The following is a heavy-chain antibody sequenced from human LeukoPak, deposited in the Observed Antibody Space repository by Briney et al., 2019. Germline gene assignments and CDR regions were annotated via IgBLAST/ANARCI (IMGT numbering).Heavy chain of an antibody. Sequence: SETLSLTCTVSGGSISSYKWSWIRQPPGKGLEWIGYVDYSGSTNYNPSLKSRVTISVDTSKNQFSLKLSSVTAADTAVYYCARILRAFDIWGQGTMVTVSS. V-gene: IGHV4-59*12. CDR1: GGSISSYK. CDR3: ARILRAFDI. J-gene: IGHJ3*02. D-gene: IGHD4-17*01. CDR2: VDYSGST.